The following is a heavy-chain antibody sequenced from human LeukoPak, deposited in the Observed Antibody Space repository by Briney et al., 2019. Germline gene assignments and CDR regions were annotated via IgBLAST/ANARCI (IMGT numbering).Heavy chain of an antibody. J-gene: IGHJ4*02. CDR3: ARGGGKIFDY. CDR2: IKQDGSEK. CDR1: GFTFSNYW. V-gene: IGHV3-7*01. Sequence: GGSLRLSCAGFGFTFSNYWMSWVRQAPGKGLEWVANIKQDGSEKYYVDSVKGRFTISRNNARDSLSLQMNSLRAEDTAVYYCARGGGKIFDYWGQGTLVTVSS. D-gene: IGHD3-16*01.